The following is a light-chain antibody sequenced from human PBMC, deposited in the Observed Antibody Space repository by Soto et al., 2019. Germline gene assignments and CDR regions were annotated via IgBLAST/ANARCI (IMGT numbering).Light chain of an antibody. CDR2: GAF. J-gene: IGKJ2*01. Sequence: EIVLTQSPGTQSLFPGERATLSCRASQSVSSRNLAWYRQKPGQAPSLLIYGAFNRATGIPDRFSGSGSATDFTLTISRLEPADFAVYYCLLYGDSPPAYTFGQGTKLDIK. V-gene: IGKV3-20*01. CDR3: LLYGDSPPAYT. CDR1: QSVSSRN.